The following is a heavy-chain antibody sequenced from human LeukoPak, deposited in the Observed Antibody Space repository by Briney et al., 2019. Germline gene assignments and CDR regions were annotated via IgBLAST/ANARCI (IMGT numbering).Heavy chain of an antibody. V-gene: IGHV5-51*01. Sequence: GESLKISCKGSGYSSTSYWIGWVRQMPGKGLEWMGIIYPGDSDTRYSPSFQGQVTISADKSISTAYLQWSSLKASDTAMYYCARVERSSSWPTEIDYWGQGTLVTVSS. D-gene: IGHD6-13*01. CDR1: GYSSTSYW. CDR2: IYPGDSDT. J-gene: IGHJ4*02. CDR3: ARVERSSSWPTEIDY.